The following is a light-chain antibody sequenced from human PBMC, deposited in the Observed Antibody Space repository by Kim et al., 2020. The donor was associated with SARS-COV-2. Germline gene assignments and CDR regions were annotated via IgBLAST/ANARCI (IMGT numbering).Light chain of an antibody. CDR3: AAWDDSLSAYV. CDR1: SSNIGSNY. CDR2: KNN. V-gene: IGLV1-47*01. Sequence: QSVLTQPPSASGTPGQRVTISCSGSSSNIGSNYVYWYQQLPGTAPKLLIYKNNQRPSGVPDRFSASKSGTSASLAISGLRSEDEADYYCAAWDDSLSAYVFGTGTKVTVL. J-gene: IGLJ1*01.